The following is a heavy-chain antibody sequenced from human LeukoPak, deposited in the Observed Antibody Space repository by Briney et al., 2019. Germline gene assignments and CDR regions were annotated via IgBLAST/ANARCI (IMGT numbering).Heavy chain of an antibody. V-gene: IGHV3-23*01. J-gene: IGHJ4*02. CDR1: GFTFSNYA. D-gene: IGHD3-22*01. CDR2: LNAGATRT. CDR3: AAGGNSSGYFYIY. Sequence: GGSLRLSCAASGFTFSNYAMTWVRQAPGKGLEWVSALNAGATRTYYVDSVKGRFTISRDNSKNTVYLQMNSLRAEDTAVYYCAAGGNSSGYFYIYWGQGTLATVSS.